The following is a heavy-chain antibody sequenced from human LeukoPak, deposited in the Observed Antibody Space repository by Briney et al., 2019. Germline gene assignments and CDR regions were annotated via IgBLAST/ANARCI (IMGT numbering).Heavy chain of an antibody. J-gene: IGHJ4*02. D-gene: IGHD4/OR15-4a*01. V-gene: IGHV3-43D*04. CDR2: ISWDGGST. Sequence: SGGSLRLSCAASGFTFDDYAMHWVRQAPGKGLEWVSLISWDGGSTYYADSVKGRFTISRDNSKDSLYLQMNSLRAEDTALYYCAKDARDIGAIDSWGQGTLVTVSS. CDR3: AKDARDIGAIDS. CDR1: GFTFDDYA.